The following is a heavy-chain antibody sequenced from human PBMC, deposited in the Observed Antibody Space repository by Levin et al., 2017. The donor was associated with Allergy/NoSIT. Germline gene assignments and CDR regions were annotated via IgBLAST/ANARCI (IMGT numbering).Heavy chain of an antibody. J-gene: IGHJ4*02. D-gene: IGHD1-26*01. CDR1: GYTLTELS. CDR2: FDPEDGET. Sequence: GESLKISCKVSGYTLTELSMHWVRQAPGKGLEWMGGFDPEDGETIYAQKFQGRVTMTEDTSTDTAYMELSSLRSEDTAVYYCATVRDGPGSYWGQGTLVTVSS. CDR3: ATVRDGPGSY. V-gene: IGHV1-24*01.